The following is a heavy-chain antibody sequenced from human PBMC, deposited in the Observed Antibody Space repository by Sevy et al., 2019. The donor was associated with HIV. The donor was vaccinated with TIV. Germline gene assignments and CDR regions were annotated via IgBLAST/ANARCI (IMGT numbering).Heavy chain of an antibody. CDR1: GGSFSGYY. Sequence: SETLSLTCAVYGGSFSGYYWSWIRQPPGKGLEWIGEINHSGSTNYNPSLKSRVTISVDTSKNQFSLKLRSVTAADTAVYYCARGMRKDRIAAAGGLNWFDPWGQGTLVTVSS. V-gene: IGHV4-34*01. J-gene: IGHJ5*02. CDR3: ARGMRKDRIAAAGGLNWFDP. CDR2: INHSGST. D-gene: IGHD6-13*01.